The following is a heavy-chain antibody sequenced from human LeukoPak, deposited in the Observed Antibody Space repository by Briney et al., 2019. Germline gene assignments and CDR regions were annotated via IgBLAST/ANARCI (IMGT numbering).Heavy chain of an antibody. V-gene: IGHV3-23*01. D-gene: IGHD4-23*01. CDR1: GFTFSSYA. CDR3: AKDRYGGNSVIFSEYFQH. J-gene: IGHJ1*01. Sequence: GRSLRLSCAASGFTFSSYAMSWVRQAPGKGLECISGFSGSGGSTYYADSVKGRFTISRDNSKNTLYLQMNSLRAEDTAVYYCAKDRYGGNSVIFSEYFQHWGQGTLVTVSS. CDR2: FSGSGGST.